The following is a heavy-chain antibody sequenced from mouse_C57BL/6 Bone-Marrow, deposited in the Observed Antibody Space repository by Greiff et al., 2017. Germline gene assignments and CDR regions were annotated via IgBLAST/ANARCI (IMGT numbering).Heavy chain of an antibody. CDR2: IDPEDGET. CDR1: GFNIKDYY. V-gene: IGHV14-2*01. D-gene: IGHD2-12*01. CDR3: ARVLPRRLYYAMDY. J-gene: IGHJ4*01. Sequence: VQLQQSGAELVKPGASVKLSCTASGFNIKDYYMHWVKQRTEQGLAWIGRIDPEDGETKYAPKFQGKATITADTSSNTASLKLSILPSEDTAVYYCARVLPRRLYYAMDYWGQGTSVTVSS.